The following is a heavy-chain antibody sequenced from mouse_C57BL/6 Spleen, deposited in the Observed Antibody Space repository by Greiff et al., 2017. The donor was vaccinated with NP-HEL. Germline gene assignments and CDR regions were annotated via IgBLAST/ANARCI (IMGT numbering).Heavy chain of an antibody. Sequence: EVQLVESGGGLVQPGGSMKLSCVASGFTFSNYWMNWVRQSPEKGLEWVAQIRLKSDNYATHYAESVKGRFTISRDDSKSSVYLQMNNLRAEDTGIYYCTASNYFDYWGQGTTLTVSS. J-gene: IGHJ2*01. CDR2: IRLKSDNYAT. CDR3: TASNYFDY. V-gene: IGHV6-3*01. CDR1: GFTFSNYW.